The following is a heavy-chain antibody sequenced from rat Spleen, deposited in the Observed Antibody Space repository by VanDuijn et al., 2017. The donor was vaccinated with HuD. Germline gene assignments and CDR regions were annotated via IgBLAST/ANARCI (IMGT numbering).Heavy chain of an antibody. CDR1: GFTFSDYN. V-gene: IGHV5-7*01. Sequence: EVQLVESGGGLVQPGRSLKLSCAASGFTFSDYNMAWVRQAPKKGLEWVATISYDGSSTYYRDSVKGRFTISRDNAKSTLYLQMNSLRSEDTATYYCTRGYDGTYYYVNWFAYWGQGTLVTVSS. CDR2: ISYDGSST. CDR3: TRGYDGTYYYVNWFAY. J-gene: IGHJ3*01. D-gene: IGHD1-12*02.